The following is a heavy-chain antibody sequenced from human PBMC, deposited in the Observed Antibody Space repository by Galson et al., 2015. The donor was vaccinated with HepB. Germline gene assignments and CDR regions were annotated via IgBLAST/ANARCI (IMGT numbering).Heavy chain of an antibody. D-gene: IGHD3-22*01. CDR1: GFTFGDYA. Sequence: SLRLSCAASGFTFGDYAMSWFRQAPGKGLEWVGFIRSKAYGGTTEYAASVKGRFTISRDDSKSIAYLQMNSLKTEDTAVYYCAKDDRITMIVVPGVDGMDVWGQGTTVTVSS. CDR3: AKDDRITMIVVPGVDGMDV. V-gene: IGHV3-49*03. J-gene: IGHJ6*02. CDR2: IRSKAYGGTT.